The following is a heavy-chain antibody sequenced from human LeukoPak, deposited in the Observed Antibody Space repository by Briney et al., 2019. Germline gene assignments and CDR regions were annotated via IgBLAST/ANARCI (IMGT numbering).Heavy chain of an antibody. CDR3: ARPNDIGLLGYYYGMDV. D-gene: IGHD2-8*02. CDR2: IIPIFGTA. CDR1: GGTFSSYA. Sequence: GASVNVSCTASGGTFSSYAISWVRQAPGQGLEWMGGIIPIFGTANYAQKFQGRVTITADESTSTAYMELSSLRSEDTAVYYCARPNDIGLLGYYYGMDVWGQGTTVTVPS. V-gene: IGHV1-69*13. J-gene: IGHJ6*02.